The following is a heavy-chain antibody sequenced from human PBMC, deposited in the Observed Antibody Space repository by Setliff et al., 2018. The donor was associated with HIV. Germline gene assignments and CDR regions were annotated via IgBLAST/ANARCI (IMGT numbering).Heavy chain of an antibody. D-gene: IGHD3-22*01. V-gene: IGHV3-7*01. Sequence: GGSLRLSCAASGFTFTSYWMSWVRQPPGKGLEWVANINQNGREKYYVDSVKGRFTISRANAKNSLSLQMNSLRGEDKAGYYCAESRGYFVKADWGQGTLVTVSS. J-gene: IGHJ4*02. CDR3: AESRGYFVKAD. CDR2: INQNGREK. CDR1: GFTFTSYW.